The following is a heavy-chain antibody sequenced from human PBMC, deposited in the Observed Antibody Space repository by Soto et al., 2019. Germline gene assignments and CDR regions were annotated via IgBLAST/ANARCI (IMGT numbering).Heavy chain of an antibody. J-gene: IGHJ6*02. D-gene: IGHD4-17*01. Sequence: QVQLMESGGGVVQPGRSLRLSCAASGFTFSSYGMHWVRQAPGKGLEWVAVIWYDGSNKYYADSVKGRFTISRDNSKNTLYLQMNSLRAEDTAVYYCARDFASVTTDYYYGMDVWGQGTTVTVSS. CDR1: GFTFSSYG. CDR3: ARDFASVTTDYYYGMDV. V-gene: IGHV3-33*01. CDR2: IWYDGSNK.